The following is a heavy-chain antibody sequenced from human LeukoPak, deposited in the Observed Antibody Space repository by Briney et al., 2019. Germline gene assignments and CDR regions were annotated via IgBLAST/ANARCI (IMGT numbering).Heavy chain of an antibody. Sequence: SETLSPTCTVSGGSISSSSYYWGWIRQPPGKGLEWIGSIYYSGSTYYNPSLKSRVTISVDTSKIQFSLKLSSVTAADTAVYYCARHLSSSWYFDYWGQGTLVTVSS. CDR1: GGSISSSSYY. CDR2: IYYSGST. J-gene: IGHJ4*02. CDR3: ARHLSSSWYFDY. D-gene: IGHD6-13*01. V-gene: IGHV4-39*01.